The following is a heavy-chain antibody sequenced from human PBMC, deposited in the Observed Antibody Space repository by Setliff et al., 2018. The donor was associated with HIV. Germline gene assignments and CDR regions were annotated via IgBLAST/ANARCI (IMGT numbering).Heavy chain of an antibody. V-gene: IGHV1-69*13. D-gene: IGHD1-26*01. CDR1: GGTFSSYA. Sequence: ASVKVSCKASGGTFSSYAISWVRQAPGQGLEWMGGIIPIFGTANYAQKFQGRVTITADESTSTAYMELSSLRSEDTAVYYCARAHSGSHYYYYYMDVWGKGTTVTVSS. J-gene: IGHJ6*03. CDR3: ARAHSGSHYYYYYMDV. CDR2: IIPIFGTA.